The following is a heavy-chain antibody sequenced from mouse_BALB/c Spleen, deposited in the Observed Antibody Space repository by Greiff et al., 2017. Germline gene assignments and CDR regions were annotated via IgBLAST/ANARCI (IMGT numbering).Heavy chain of an antibody. CDR1: GFAFSSYD. CDR3: ARHLTGSFDY. D-gene: IGHD4-1*01. Sequence: EVQRVESGGGLVKPGGSLKLSCAASGFAFSSYDMSWVRQTPEKRLEWVAYISSGGGSTYYPDTVKGRFTISRDNAKNTLYLQMSSLKSEDTAMYYCARHLTGSFDYWGQGTTLTVSS. J-gene: IGHJ2*01. V-gene: IGHV5-12-1*01. CDR2: ISSGGGST.